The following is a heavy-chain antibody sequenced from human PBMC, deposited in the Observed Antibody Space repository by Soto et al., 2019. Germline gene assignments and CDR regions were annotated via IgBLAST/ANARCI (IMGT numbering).Heavy chain of an antibody. V-gene: IGHV4-31*03. J-gene: IGHJ4*02. Sequence: QVQLQESGPGLVKPSQTLSLTCTVSGGSISSGGYYWSWIRQHPGKGLEWIGYIYYSGSTYYNPSLTDGVTISVEASKNQFSLKLSSVTAADTAVYYCAREWRDYYFDYWGQGTLVTVSS. CDR3: AREWRDYYFDY. CDR1: GGSISSGGYY. CDR2: IYYSGST.